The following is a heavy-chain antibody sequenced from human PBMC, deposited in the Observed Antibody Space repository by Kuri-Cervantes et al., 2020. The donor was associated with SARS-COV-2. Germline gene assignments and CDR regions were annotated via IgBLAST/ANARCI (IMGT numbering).Heavy chain of an antibody. CDR2: IYHSGST. Sequence: SETLSLTCTVSGYSISSGYYWGWIRQPPGKGLEWIGSIYHSGSTYYNPSLKSRVTISVGTSKNQFSLKLSSVTAADTAVYYCARFRIAATSGNWYFDLWGRGTLVTVSS. J-gene: IGHJ2*01. CDR3: ARFRIAATSGNWYFDL. CDR1: GYSISSGYY. D-gene: IGHD6-13*01. V-gene: IGHV4-38-2*02.